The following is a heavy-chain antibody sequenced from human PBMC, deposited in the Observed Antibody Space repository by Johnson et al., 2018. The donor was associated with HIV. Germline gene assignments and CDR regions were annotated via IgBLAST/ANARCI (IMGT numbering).Heavy chain of an antibody. D-gene: IGHD3-10*01. CDR1: GFTFSSYW. Sequence: VQLVESGGGLVQPGGSLRLSCAASGFTFSSYWMHWVRQAPGKGLVWVSRINSDGSGTSHADSVKGRFTISRDNARNTLYLQMNSLRAEDTAVYYCAREGASPPYGLGFDSWGQGTLVTVSS. J-gene: IGHJ3*02. V-gene: IGHV3-74*01. CDR3: AREGASPPYGLGFDS. CDR2: INSDGSGT.